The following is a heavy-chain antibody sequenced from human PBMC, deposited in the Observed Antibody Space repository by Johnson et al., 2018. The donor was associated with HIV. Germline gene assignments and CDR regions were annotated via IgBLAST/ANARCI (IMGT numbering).Heavy chain of an antibody. D-gene: IGHD2-15*01. CDR2: ISYDGDNI. CDR3: AKDREPIVVVVAAIDAFDI. CDR1: GFTFSNSA. Sequence: QMLLVESGGGVVQPGRALRLYCAASGFTFSNSAMHWVRQAPGKGLEWVAVISYDGDNIYYADSVKGRFTISRDNSKNTLYLQMNSLRAEDTAVYYCAKDREPIVVVVAAIDAFDIWGQGTMVTVSS. J-gene: IGHJ3*02. V-gene: IGHV3-30-3*01.